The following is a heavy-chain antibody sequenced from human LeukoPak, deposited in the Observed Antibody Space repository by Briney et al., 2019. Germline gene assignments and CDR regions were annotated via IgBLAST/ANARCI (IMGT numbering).Heavy chain of an antibody. V-gene: IGHV4-39*07. CDR3: ARVPRGQGPIGYFDL. J-gene: IGHJ2*01. CDR1: GGSISSSSYY. CDR2: IYYSGST. Sequence: PSETLSLTCTVSGGSISSSSYYWGWIRQPPGKGLEWIGSIYYSGSTYYNPSLKSRVTISVDTSKNQFSLKLSSVTAADTAAYYCARVPRGQGPIGYFDLWGRGTLVTVSS.